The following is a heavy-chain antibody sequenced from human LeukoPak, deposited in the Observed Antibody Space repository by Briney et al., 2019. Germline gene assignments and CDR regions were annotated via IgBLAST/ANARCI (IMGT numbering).Heavy chain of an antibody. CDR2: ITSSCGST. D-gene: IGHD6-6*01. V-gene: IGHV3-23*01. Sequence: GRSLRLSFASSGFTFSIYDMNWVRQAPGKGLDWVSLITSSCGSTFFAGSVKGRFTISRANSKNTLYLQMNSLRVEDTAVYYCARTSRTPEYWGQGTLVTVSS. CDR1: GFTFSIYD. J-gene: IGHJ4*01. CDR3: ARTSRTPEY.